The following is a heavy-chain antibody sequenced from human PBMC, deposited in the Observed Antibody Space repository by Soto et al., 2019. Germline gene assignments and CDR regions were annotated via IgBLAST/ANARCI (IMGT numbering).Heavy chain of an antibody. CDR1: GYTFTSYD. CDR3: ARPLNTPTIAVAGTPGEGAFDI. D-gene: IGHD6-19*01. CDR2: MNPNSGNT. Sequence: ASVKVSCKASGYTFTSYDINWVRQATGQGLEWMGWMNPNSGNTGYAQKFQGRVTMTRNTSISTAYMELSSLRSEDTAVYYCARPLNTPTIAVAGTPGEGAFDIWGQGTMVTVSS. J-gene: IGHJ3*02. V-gene: IGHV1-8*01.